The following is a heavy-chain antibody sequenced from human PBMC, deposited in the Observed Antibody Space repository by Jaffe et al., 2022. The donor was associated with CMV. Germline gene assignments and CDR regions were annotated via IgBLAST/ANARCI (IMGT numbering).Heavy chain of an antibody. CDR2: ISGSGGST. CDR3: AKDKSVVVTAMSWYFDL. J-gene: IGHJ2*01. D-gene: IGHD2-21*02. CDR1: GFTFSSYA. V-gene: IGHV3-23*01. Sequence: EVQLLESGGGLVQPGGSLRLSCAASGFTFSSYAMSWVRQAPGKGLEWVSAISGSGGSTYYADSVKGRFTISRDNSKNTLYLQMNSLRAEDTAVYYCAKDKSVVVTAMSWYFDLWGRGTLVTVSS.